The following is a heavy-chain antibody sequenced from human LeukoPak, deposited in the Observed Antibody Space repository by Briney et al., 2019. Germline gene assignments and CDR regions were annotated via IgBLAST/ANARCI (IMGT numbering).Heavy chain of an antibody. CDR1: GFTLSNHW. CDR2: IKQDGSKK. D-gene: IGHD5-24*01. J-gene: IGHJ4*02. V-gene: IGHV3-7*04. Sequence: GGSLRLSCAASGFTLSNHWMTWVRQAPGKGLEWVANIKQDGSKKSYVDSVKGRFTISRDNAKNSLYLQMNSLRAEDTAIYYCTRVGYIDEGIDYWGQGTLVTVSS. CDR3: TRVGYIDEGIDY.